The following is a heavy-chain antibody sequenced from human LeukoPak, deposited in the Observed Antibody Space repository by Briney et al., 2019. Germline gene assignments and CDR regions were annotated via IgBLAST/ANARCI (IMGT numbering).Heavy chain of an antibody. V-gene: IGHV3-33*01. CDR1: GFTFSNYG. CDR3: ARDRGYSTFDF. J-gene: IGHJ4*02. CDR2: IWYDGGNK. D-gene: IGHD4-11*01. Sequence: GRSLRLSCAASGFTFSNYGMHWVRQAPGKGLEWVAVIWYDGGNKYYADSVKGRFTISRDNSKNTLYLQMNSLRAEDTAVYYCARDRGYSTFDFWGQGTLVTVSS.